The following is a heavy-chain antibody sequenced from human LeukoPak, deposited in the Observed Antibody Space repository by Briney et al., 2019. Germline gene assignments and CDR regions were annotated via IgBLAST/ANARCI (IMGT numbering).Heavy chain of an antibody. D-gene: IGHD2-2*01. V-gene: IGHV1-18*01. CDR2: ISAYNGNT. CDR1: GYTFTSYG. Sequence: ASVKVSCKASGYTFTSYGISWVRQAPGQGLEWMGWISAYNGNTNYAQKLQGRVTMTTDTSTSTAYMELRSLRSDDTAVYYCAVVVVPDDYFDYWGQGTLVTVSS. CDR3: AVVVVPDDYFDY. J-gene: IGHJ4*02.